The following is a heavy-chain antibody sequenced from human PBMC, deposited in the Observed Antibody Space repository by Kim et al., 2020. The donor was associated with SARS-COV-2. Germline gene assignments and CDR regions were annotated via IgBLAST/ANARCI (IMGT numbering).Heavy chain of an antibody. J-gene: IGHJ4*02. CDR2: INPSGGST. Sequence: ASVKVSCKASGYTFTSYYMHWVRQAPGQGLEWMGIINPSGGSTSYAQKFQGRVTMTRDTSTSTVYMELSSLRSEDTAVYYCARDLWYYYDSSGYYPYYWGQGTLVTVSS. D-gene: IGHD3-22*01. V-gene: IGHV1-46*01. CDR3: ARDLWYYYDSSGYYPYY. CDR1: GYTFTSYY.